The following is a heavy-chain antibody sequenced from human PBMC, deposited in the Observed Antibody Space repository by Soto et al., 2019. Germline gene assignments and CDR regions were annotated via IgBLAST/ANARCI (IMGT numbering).Heavy chain of an antibody. J-gene: IGHJ4*02. CDR3: ARGDGVSKDGSVYLGRQ. CDR1: GFTFSSYW. CDR2: IKSDGSGT. V-gene: IGHV3-74*01. D-gene: IGHD3-16*01. Sequence: EVQLVESGGGLVQPGESLTLSCAASGFTFSSYWMHWVRQAPGKGLVWVSRIKSDGSGTYYADSVKGRLTISRDNAKNTPYLQMNSLTVQETAVYLYARGDGVSKDGSVYLGRQWGEGALVSVSS.